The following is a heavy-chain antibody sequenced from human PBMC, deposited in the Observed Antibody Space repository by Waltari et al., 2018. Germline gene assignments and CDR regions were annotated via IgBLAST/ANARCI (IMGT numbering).Heavy chain of an antibody. CDR2: ISHSGST. V-gene: IGHV4-34*01. CDR1: GGSFSGYY. Sequence: QVQLQQWGAGLLKPSETLSLTCAVYGGSFSGYYWSWIRQPPGKGLGWIGEISHSGSTNYNPSLKSRVTISVDTSKNQFSLKLSSVTAADTAVYYCARPTVTYYYYYYGLDVWGQGTTVTVSS. CDR3: ARPTVTYYYYYYGLDV. J-gene: IGHJ6*02. D-gene: IGHD4-17*01.